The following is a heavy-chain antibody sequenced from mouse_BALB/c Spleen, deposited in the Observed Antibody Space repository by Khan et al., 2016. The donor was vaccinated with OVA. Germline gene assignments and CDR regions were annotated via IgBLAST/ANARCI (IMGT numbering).Heavy chain of an antibody. Sequence: QMQLEESGPGLVAPSQSLSITCTISGFSLTNYGVHWVRQPPGKGLEWLVVIWSDGSTTYNSALKSRLTISKDISKSQVFLKMNSLQTDDTAMYFCARQPYYHYNIMDYWGQGTPVTVSS. CDR2: IWSDGST. D-gene: IGHD2-10*01. J-gene: IGHJ4*01. CDR1: GFSLTNYG. CDR3: ARQPYYHYNIMDY. V-gene: IGHV2-6-1*01.